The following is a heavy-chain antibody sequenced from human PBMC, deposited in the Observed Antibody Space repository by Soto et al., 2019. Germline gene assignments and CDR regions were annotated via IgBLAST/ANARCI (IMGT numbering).Heavy chain of an antibody. Sequence: EVQLLESGGDLVQPGGSLRLSCAASGFTFSSYAMSWVRQAPGKGLEWVSAISGSGGSTYYADSVKGRFAVSRDNSKSTLYLQMNSLRDEDTAVYYCAKVPTGEMATVFQAFDIWGQGTMVTVSS. V-gene: IGHV3-23*01. CDR1: GFTFSSYA. CDR3: AKVPTGEMATVFQAFDI. J-gene: IGHJ3*02. D-gene: IGHD4-4*01. CDR2: ISGSGGST.